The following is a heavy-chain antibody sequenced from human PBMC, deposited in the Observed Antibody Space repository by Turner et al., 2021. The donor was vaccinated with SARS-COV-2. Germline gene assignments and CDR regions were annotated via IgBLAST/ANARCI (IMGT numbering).Heavy chain of an antibody. CDR3: ARRGDY. V-gene: IGHV4-39*01. CDR1: GGSISSYDYY. Sequence: QLQESGPGVVKPSETLSLTCTVSGGSISSYDYYWDWIRQPPGMGLEWIGSMYYSGTTHYNPSLRGRVTISIDTSKNQFSLKVTSVTATDTAVYYCARRGDYWSQGMLVTVSS. J-gene: IGHJ4*02. D-gene: IGHD3-16*01. CDR2: MYYSGTT.